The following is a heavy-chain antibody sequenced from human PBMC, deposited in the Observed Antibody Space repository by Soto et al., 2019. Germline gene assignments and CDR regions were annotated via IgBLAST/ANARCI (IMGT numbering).Heavy chain of an antibody. CDR1: GLTFSSFW. J-gene: IGHJ4*02. V-gene: IGHV3-7*01. Sequence: GGSLRLSCAASGLTFSSFWMTWVRQAPGKGLEWVAKIKEDGSEQNYVDSVKGRFTISKDNAKSSLYLQMNSLSVDDTAIYYCTRNQVKADYWGQGTLVTVSS. CDR3: TRNQVKADY. CDR2: IKEDGSEQ. D-gene: IGHD3-22*01.